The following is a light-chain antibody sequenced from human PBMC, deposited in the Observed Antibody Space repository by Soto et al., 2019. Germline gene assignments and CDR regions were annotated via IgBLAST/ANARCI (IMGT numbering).Light chain of an antibody. J-gene: IGKJ1*01. CDR1: QSVSDW. CDR2: DGS. CDR3: QQYKRFSWT. Sequence: DIQMTQSPSNLSASVGYRVTITCRASQSVSDWLAWYQQKPGKAPQLLIYDGSTLQSGVPSRFNGSGSGTEFTLTVTSLQPEDLGTYYCQQYKRFSWTFGQGTKVDLK. V-gene: IGKV1-5*01.